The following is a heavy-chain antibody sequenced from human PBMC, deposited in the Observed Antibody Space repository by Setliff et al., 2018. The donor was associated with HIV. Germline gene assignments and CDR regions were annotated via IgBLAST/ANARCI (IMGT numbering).Heavy chain of an antibody. J-gene: IGHJ5*02. CDR1: GFSLNTAGVG. CDR3: ALRRTFYVSGQTSGLAFDP. Sequence: ESGPTLVNPTQTLTLTCAFSGFSLNTAGVGVGWIRQPPGKALEWLALINWGDDKRYSPSLKNRLTITKDTSRNQVVLTMTNMDPVDTATYFCALRRTFYVSGQTSGLAFDPWGQGILVTVSS. CDR2: INWGDDK. D-gene: IGHD3-10*01. V-gene: IGHV2-5*02.